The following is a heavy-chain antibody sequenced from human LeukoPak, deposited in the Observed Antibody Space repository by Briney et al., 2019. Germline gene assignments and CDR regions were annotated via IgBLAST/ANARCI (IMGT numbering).Heavy chain of an antibody. CDR3: ARVRAVANTHSFPFES. Sequence: PSETLSLTCSVSGGSISRGSYYWSWVRQPAGKGLEWIGRIYTTGNTDYIPSLKSRLTISIDTSKNQFSLKLTSVTAADTAVYFCARVRAVANTHSFPFESWGQGTLVTVSS. CDR2: IYTTGNT. V-gene: IGHV4-61*02. J-gene: IGHJ5*01. D-gene: IGHD5-12*01. CDR1: GGSISRGSYY.